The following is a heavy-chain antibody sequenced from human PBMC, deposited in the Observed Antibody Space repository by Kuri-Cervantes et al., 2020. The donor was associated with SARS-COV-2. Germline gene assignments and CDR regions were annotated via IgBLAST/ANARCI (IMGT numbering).Heavy chain of an antibody. V-gene: IGHV4-39*07. CDR2: IYYSGST. D-gene: IGHD3-22*01. Sequence: SETLSLTCTVSGGSISSSSYYWGWIRQPPGKGLEWIGSIYYSGSTYYNPSLKSRVTISVDTSKNQFSLKLSSVTAADTAVYYYARDGVGIVVVSPFDYWGQGTLVTVSS. CDR1: GGSISSSSYY. CDR3: ARDGVGIVVVSPFDY. J-gene: IGHJ4*02.